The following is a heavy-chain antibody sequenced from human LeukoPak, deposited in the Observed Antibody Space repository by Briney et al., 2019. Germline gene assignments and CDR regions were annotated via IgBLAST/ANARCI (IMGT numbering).Heavy chain of an antibody. Sequence: GGSLRLSCAASGFTFRTSGMNWVRQAPGKGLEWVSYISSSGTTISYAQSVKGRFTISRDNAKNSLYLQMNSLRAEDTALYYCAKDGTYYYDSSGYWGYFDYWGQGTLVTVSS. CDR3: AKDGTYYYDSSGYWGYFDY. CDR2: ISSSGTTI. V-gene: IGHV3-48*04. J-gene: IGHJ4*02. D-gene: IGHD3-22*01. CDR1: GFTFRTSG.